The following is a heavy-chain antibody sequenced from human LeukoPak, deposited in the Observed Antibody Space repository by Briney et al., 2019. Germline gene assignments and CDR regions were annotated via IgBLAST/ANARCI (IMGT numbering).Heavy chain of an antibody. J-gene: IGHJ4*02. V-gene: IGHV3-74*01. Sequence: GGSLRLSCAASGFTFSSYWMHWVREAPGKGLVWVSRINSDGSSTSYADSVKGRFTISRDNAKNTLYLQMDSLRADDTAVYYCARAQVNPAPSLDYWGQGTLVTVSS. CDR2: INSDGSST. CDR1: GFTFSSYW. CDR3: ARAQVNPAPSLDY. D-gene: IGHD2-2*01.